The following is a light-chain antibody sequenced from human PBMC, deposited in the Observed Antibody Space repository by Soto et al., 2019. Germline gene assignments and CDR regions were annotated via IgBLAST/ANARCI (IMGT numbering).Light chain of an antibody. V-gene: IGKV2-30*01. Sequence: DVVMTQSPLSLPVTLGQPASISCRTSQSLVYSDGNTYLNWFHQRPGQSPRRLMYKVSNRDSGVPERFSGSWSGTDFTLNISRVEAEDVGVYYCMQGTYWPRLTFGGGTKVEIK. CDR2: KVS. J-gene: IGKJ4*01. CDR1: QSLVYSDGNTY. CDR3: MQGTYWPRLT.